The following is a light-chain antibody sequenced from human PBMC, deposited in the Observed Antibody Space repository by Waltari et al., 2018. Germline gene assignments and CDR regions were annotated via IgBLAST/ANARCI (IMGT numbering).Light chain of an antibody. V-gene: IGLV3-25*03. J-gene: IGLJ2*01. Sequence: SYELTQPPSVSVSPGQTAKITCSGDALTKQYTYWYQQKPGHAPLLVIYKDTERPSGIPERFSGSSSGTTVTLTISGVQAEDEADYYCLSAYSGGSQGVFGGGTKLTVL. CDR3: LSAYSGGSQGV. CDR2: KDT. CDR1: ALTKQY.